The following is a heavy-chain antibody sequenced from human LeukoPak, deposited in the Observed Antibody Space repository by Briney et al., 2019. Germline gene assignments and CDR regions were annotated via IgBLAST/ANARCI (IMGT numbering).Heavy chain of an antibody. J-gene: IGHJ4*02. CDR3: ARGTVTAPDY. CDR1: GFSVSNTY. Sequence: PGGSLRLSCAVSGFSVSNTYMSWVRQAPGKGLEWVSIIYSGGNTYYADSVKGRFTISRDNSKNTLYLQMNRLRPEDTAVYYCARGTVTAPDYWGQGTLVTVSS. CDR2: IYSGGNT. V-gene: IGHV3-53*01. D-gene: IGHD2-21*02.